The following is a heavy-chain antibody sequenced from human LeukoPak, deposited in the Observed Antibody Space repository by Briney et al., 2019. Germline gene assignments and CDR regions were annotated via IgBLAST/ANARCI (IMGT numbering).Heavy chain of an antibody. CDR3: ARDRARWAVAGTLSWGY. V-gene: IGHV1-69*06. CDR1: GGTFSSYA. J-gene: IGHJ4*02. CDR2: IIPIFGTA. D-gene: IGHD6-19*01. Sequence: ASVKVSCKASGGTFSSYAISWVRQAPGQGLEWMGGIIPIFGTANYAQKFQGRVTITADKSTSTAYMELSSLRSEDTAVYYCARDRARWAVAGTLSWGYWGQGTLVTVSS.